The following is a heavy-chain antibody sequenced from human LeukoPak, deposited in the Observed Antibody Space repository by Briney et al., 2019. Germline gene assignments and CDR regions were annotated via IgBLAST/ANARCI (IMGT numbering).Heavy chain of an antibody. CDR3: ARGTYYDSSGYYYFDY. CDR1: GGSISSSSYY. D-gene: IGHD3-22*01. Sequence: SETLSLTCTVSGGSISSSSYYWGWIRQPPGKGLEWIGRIYTSGSTNYNPSLKSRVTISVDTSKNQFSLKLSSVTAADTAVYYCARGTYYDSSGYYYFDYWGQGTLVTVSS. CDR2: IYTSGST. J-gene: IGHJ4*02. V-gene: IGHV4-61*02.